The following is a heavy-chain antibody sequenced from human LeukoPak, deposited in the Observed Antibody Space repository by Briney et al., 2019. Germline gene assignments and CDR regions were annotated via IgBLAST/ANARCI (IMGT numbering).Heavy chain of an antibody. CDR2: IRSDRSSK. D-gene: IGHD7-27*01. Sequence: PGGSLRLSGAASGFTFSSYGMHWVRQAPGKGLEWVTYIRSDRSSKYYADSVKGRFSISRDNSKKTLYLQMNSLRPEDTAVYYCAKDYNWGWDYWGQGTLVTVSS. V-gene: IGHV3-30*02. J-gene: IGHJ4*02. CDR3: AKDYNWGWDY. CDR1: GFTFSSYG.